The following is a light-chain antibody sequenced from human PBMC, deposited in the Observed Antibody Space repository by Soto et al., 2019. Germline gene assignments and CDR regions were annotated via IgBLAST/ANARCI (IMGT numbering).Light chain of an antibody. Sequence: QSALTQSASVSGSPGQSITISCSGSSRDIGSYNLVSWYQQHPGKAPKLIIYQGSVRPSGVSPRFSGSKSGHTASLTISGLQAEDEAYYYCCSYASYSTYLFGSGTKVTVL. V-gene: IGLV2-23*01. J-gene: IGLJ1*01. CDR3: CSYASYSTYL. CDR2: QGS. CDR1: SRDIGSYNL.